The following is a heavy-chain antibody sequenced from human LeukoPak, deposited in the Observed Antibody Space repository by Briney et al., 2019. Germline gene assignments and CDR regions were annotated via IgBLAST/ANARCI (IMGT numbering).Heavy chain of an antibody. CDR1: GFTFSDYY. J-gene: IGHJ4*02. Sequence: GGSLRLSCAASGFTFSDYYMSWIRQAPGKGLEWVSYISSSGSTIYYADSVKGRFTISRDNAKNSLYLQMNSLRAEDTAVYYCARDVLGYYGSRSPQDYWGQGTLVTVSS. D-gene: IGHD3-10*01. CDR3: ARDVLGYYGSRSPQDY. V-gene: IGHV3-11*01. CDR2: ISSSGSTI.